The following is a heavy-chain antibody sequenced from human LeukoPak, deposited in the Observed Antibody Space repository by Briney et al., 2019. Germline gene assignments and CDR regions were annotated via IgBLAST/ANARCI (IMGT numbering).Heavy chain of an antibody. CDR1: GFTFSSYG. Sequence: GGSLRLSCAASGFTFSSYGMHWVRQAPGKGLEWVAVISYDGSNKYYADSVKGRFTISRDNSKNTLYLQMNSLRAEDTAVYYRSYGDYFDYWGQGTLVTVSS. J-gene: IGHJ4*02. V-gene: IGHV3-30*03. CDR3: SYGDYFDY. D-gene: IGHD4-17*01. CDR2: ISYDGSNK.